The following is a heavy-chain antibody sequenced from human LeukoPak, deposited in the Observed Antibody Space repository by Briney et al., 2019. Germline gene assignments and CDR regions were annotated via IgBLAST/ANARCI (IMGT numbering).Heavy chain of an antibody. CDR1: GFTFRGYW. J-gene: IGHJ4*02. CDR3: TRGDSSSKIDY. V-gene: IGHV3-7*01. CDR2: IKENGSEK. Sequence: GGSLRLSCAASGFTFRGYWMSWVRQAPGKGLEWVANIKENGSEKHYVDSVKGRFTISRDNAKNSLNLQMDSLRVEDTAVYYCTRGDSSSKIDYWGQGTLVTVSS. D-gene: IGHD6-6*01.